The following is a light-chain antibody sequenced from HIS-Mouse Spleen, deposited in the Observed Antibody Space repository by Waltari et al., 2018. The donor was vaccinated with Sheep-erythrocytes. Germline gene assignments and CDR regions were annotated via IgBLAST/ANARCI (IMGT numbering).Light chain of an antibody. CDR1: SSDVGGYNY. CDR2: DVS. Sequence: QPRSVSGSPGQSVTISCTGTSSDVGGYNYVSWYQQHPGKAPKLMIYDVSKRPSGVPDRFSGSKSGNTASLTISGLQAEDEADYYCCSYAGSYNHVFATGTKVIVL. V-gene: IGLV2-11*01. CDR3: CSYAGSYNHV. J-gene: IGLJ1*01.